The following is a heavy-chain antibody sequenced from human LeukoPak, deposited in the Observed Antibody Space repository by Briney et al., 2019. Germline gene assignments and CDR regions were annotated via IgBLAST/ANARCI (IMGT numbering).Heavy chain of an antibody. Sequence: GGSLRLSCAASGFTFSSYAMHWVRQAPGKGLEWVAVISYDGSNKYYADSVKGRFTISRDNSKNTLYLQMNSLRAEDTAVYYCARGGGKWVYYYYYMDVWGKGTTVTVSS. CDR3: ARGGGKWVYYYYYMDV. V-gene: IGHV3-30-3*01. CDR2: ISYDGSNK. J-gene: IGHJ6*03. CDR1: GFTFSSYA. D-gene: IGHD4-23*01.